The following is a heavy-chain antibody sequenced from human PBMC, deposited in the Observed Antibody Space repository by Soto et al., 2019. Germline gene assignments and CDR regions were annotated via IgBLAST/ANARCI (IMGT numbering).Heavy chain of an antibody. V-gene: IGHV3-15*01. D-gene: IGHD2-15*01. CDR1: GFTFSNAW. J-gene: IGHJ6*02. CDR3: TRQGRYCSSSSCSDYHRYGLDL. CDR2: IKSKTDGGTT. Sequence: GGSLRLSCAASGFTFSNAWMSWVRQAPGKGLEWVGRIKSKTDGGTTDYAAPVKGRFTISRDDSKNTLYLQMNSLKTEDTAVYFCTRQGRYCSSSSCSDYHRYGLDLWGQGTTVTVSS.